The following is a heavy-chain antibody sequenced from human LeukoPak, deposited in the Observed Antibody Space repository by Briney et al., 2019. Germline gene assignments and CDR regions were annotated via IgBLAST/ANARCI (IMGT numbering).Heavy chain of an antibody. J-gene: IGHJ3*02. V-gene: IGHV3-48*04. CDR2: ISSSSSTI. D-gene: IGHD3-22*01. CDR1: GFTFSSYS. Sequence: PGGSLSLSCAASGFTFSSYSMNWVRQAPGKGLEWVSYISSSSSTIYYADSVKGRFTISRDDAKNSLYLQMNSLRAEDTAVYYCARDSRRYYYDSSGYSLGAFDIWGQGTMVTVSS. CDR3: ARDSRRYYYDSSGYSLGAFDI.